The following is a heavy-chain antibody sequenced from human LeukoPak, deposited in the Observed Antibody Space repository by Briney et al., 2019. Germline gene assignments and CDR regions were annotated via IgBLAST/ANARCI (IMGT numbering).Heavy chain of an antibody. J-gene: IGHJ2*01. CDR1: GGTFSSYA. V-gene: IGHV1-69*04. D-gene: IGHD4-11*01. Sequence: ASVKVSCKASGGTFSSYAISWVRQAPGQGLEWMGRIIPILGIANYAQKFQGRVTITADKSTSTAYMELSSLRSEDTAVYYCARARSKRYFDLWGRGTLVTVS. CDR2: IIPILGIA. CDR3: ARARSKRYFDL.